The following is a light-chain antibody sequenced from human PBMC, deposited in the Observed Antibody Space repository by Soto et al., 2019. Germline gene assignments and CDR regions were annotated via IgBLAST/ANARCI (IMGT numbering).Light chain of an antibody. V-gene: IGKV3-15*01. CDR3: QQYNNWPSIT. J-gene: IGKJ5*01. CDR2: GAS. CDR1: QSVRSH. Sequence: IVMTQSPATLSVSPGEGVTLSCRASQSVRSHLAWYQQKPGQPPRLLIYGASTRATGIPARFSGSGFGTEFTLTISSLQSEDFAVYYCQQYNNWPSITFGQGTRLEI.